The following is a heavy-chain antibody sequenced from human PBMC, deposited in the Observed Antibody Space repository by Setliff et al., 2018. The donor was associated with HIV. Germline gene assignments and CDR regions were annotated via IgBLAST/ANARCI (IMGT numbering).Heavy chain of an antibody. V-gene: IGHV3-74*01. D-gene: IGHD4-17*01. CDR1: GFTFSSYW. Sequence: LRLSCAASGFTFSSYWMHWVRQTPGKGLVWVFGMNTDGSSTRYADSVKGRFTTSRDNAKNMLYLQMNSLSADDTAVYYCVRDDYGYNGKGFDYWGPGTLVTVSS. CDR3: VRDDYGYNGKGFDY. J-gene: IGHJ4*02. CDR2: MNTDGSST.